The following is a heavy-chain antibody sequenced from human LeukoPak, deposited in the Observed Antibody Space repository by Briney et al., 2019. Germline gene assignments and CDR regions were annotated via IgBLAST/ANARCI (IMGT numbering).Heavy chain of an antibody. Sequence: PSETLSLTCTVSGYSISSGNYWGWIRQPPGKGLEWIGSIYHSGSSYYNPSLKSRVTISVDTSKNQFSLKLSSWTAADTAVYYCAKDLRYSSSWYYFDDWGQGTLVTVAS. D-gene: IGHD6-13*01. CDR1: GYSISSGNY. J-gene: IGHJ4*02. CDR3: AKDLRYSSSWYYFDD. V-gene: IGHV4-38-2*02. CDR2: IYHSGSS.